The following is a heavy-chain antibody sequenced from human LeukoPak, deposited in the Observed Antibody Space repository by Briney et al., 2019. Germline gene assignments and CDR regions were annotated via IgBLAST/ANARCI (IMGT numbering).Heavy chain of an antibody. D-gene: IGHD1-1*01. Sequence: GGSLRLSCAASGFTFSTYAMSWVRQAPGKGLEWVSAVIHSGGASFYADSVKGRFTISRDNSKNTLYQQMHSLRAEDTAVYHCARDNWNDVSGAFDIWGQGTMVAVSS. J-gene: IGHJ3*02. CDR2: VIHSGGAS. CDR1: GFTFSTYA. CDR3: ARDNWNDVSGAFDI. V-gene: IGHV3-23*01.